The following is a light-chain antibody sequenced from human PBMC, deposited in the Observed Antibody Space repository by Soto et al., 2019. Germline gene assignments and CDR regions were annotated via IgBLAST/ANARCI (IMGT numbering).Light chain of an antibody. CDR1: QSVSSSY. J-gene: IGKJ2*01. V-gene: IGKV3-20*01. Sequence: EIVLTQSPGTLSLSPGERATLSCRASQSVSSSYLAWYQQKPGQAPRFLIYGASSRATGIPDRFSGSGSGTDFTLTISRLEPEDFAVYYCQHYGSSPYTFGQGTKLEIK. CDR3: QHYGSSPYT. CDR2: GAS.